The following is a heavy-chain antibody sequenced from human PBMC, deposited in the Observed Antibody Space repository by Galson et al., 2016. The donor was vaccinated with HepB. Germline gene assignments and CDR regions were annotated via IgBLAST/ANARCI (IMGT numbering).Heavy chain of an antibody. Sequence: TLSLTCTVSGGSINNGGYYWTWIRQDPGKGLEWIGHIYFTGDTYYKSSLKSRVTISVDTSKNQFSLKLTSVPAADTAVYYCARAHYDILSAYTRTPYFYGMDVWGQGTTVTVSS. CDR2: IYFTGDT. V-gene: IGHV4-31*03. CDR3: ARAHYDILSAYTRTPYFYGMDV. D-gene: IGHD3-9*01. CDR1: GGSINNGGYY. J-gene: IGHJ6*02.